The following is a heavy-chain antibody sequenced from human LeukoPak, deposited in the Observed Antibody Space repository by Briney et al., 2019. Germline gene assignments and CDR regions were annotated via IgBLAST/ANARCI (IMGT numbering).Heavy chain of an antibody. CDR1: GGSFSGYY. Sequence: PSETLSLTCAVYGGSFSGYYWSWIRQPPGKGLEWIGEINHSGSTNYNPSLKSRVTISVDTSKNQFSLKLSSVTAADTAVYYCARARYYYGSGSYYPPYNWFDPWGQGTLVTVSS. V-gene: IGHV4-34*01. CDR3: ARARYYYGSGSYYPPYNWFDP. CDR2: INHSGST. D-gene: IGHD3-10*01. J-gene: IGHJ5*02.